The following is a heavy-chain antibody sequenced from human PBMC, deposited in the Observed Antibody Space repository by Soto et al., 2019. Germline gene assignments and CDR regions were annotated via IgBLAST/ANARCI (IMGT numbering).Heavy chain of an antibody. V-gene: IGHV3-66*01. J-gene: IGHJ4*02. CDR1: KFPVSKNY. CDR2: IKSGGDT. Sequence: GGSLRLSFEPPKFPVSKNYINWVRQAPGKGLEWVALIKSGGDTYYTDSVTGRFTISRDNSKNTVFLQMSSLRAGDTAVYYCAKDWYHCIDLWGQGT. CDR3: AKDWYHCIDL. D-gene: IGHD2-15*01.